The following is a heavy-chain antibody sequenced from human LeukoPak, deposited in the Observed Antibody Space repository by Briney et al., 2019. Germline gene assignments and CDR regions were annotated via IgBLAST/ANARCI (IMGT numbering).Heavy chain of an antibody. J-gene: IGHJ4*02. Sequence: GGSLRLSCAASGFTFSSYGMHWVRQAPGKGLEWVALIWYGGNNKYYADSVKGRFTISRDNSKNTLYLQLNSLRAEDTAVYYCARQHCSGGDCYFFDWGQGTLVTVSS. CDR1: GFTFSSYG. V-gene: IGHV3-33*01. CDR3: ARQHCSGGDCYFFD. CDR2: IWYGGNNK. D-gene: IGHD2-15*01.